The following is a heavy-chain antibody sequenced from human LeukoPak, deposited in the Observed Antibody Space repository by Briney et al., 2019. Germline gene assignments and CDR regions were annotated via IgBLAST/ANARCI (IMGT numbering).Heavy chain of an antibody. J-gene: IGHJ4*02. CDR1: GGSISSGGYY. CDR2: IYYSGST. D-gene: IGHD1-26*01. Sequence: SETLSLTCTVSGGSISSGGYYWSWIRQHPGKGLEWIGYIYYSGSTYYNPSLKSRVTISVDTSKNQFSLKLSSVTAADTAVYYCARDRGLGRALDYWGQGTLVTVSS. V-gene: IGHV4-31*03. CDR3: ARDRGLGRALDY.